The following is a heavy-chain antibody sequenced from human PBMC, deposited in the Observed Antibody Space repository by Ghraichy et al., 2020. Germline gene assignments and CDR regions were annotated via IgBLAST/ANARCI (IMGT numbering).Heavy chain of an antibody. CDR1: GGSISSYY. CDR3: HGITMVRGVRGDGMDV. Sequence: SETLSLTCTVSGGSISSYYWSWIRQPPGKGLEWIGYIYYSGSTNYNPSLKSRVTISVDTSKNQFSLKLSSVTAADTAVYYCHGITMVRGVRGDGMDVWGQGTTVTVSS. D-gene: IGHD3-10*01. V-gene: IGHV4-59*01. J-gene: IGHJ6*02. CDR2: IYYSGST.